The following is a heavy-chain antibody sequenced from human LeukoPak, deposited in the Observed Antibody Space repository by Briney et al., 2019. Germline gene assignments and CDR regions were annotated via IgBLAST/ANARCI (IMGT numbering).Heavy chain of an antibody. Sequence: SETLSLTCTVSGASLSTSSWTWIRQPPGKGLECIGFIYYSGTAHYHPSLKSRVTISLDTSKNQFSLRLSSVTAADTAVYYCARHFSNGRSDKWGQGTLVTVS. CDR2: IYYSGTA. CDR1: GASLSTSS. D-gene: IGHD2-8*01. V-gene: IGHV4-59*08. CDR3: ARHFSNGRSDK. J-gene: IGHJ4*02.